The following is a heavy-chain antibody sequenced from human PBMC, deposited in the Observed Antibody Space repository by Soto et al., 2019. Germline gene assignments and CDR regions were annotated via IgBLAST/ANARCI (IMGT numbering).Heavy chain of an antibody. Sequence: SETLSLTCTVSGGSMSRYYWTWIRQPPGKGLEWIGNIHYTGSTNYNPPLKSRVTILLGTSTSQFSLKVSSVTAADTAVYYCASSGLFWSRIRWFDPWGQGTLVTVSS. V-gene: IGHV4-59*01. J-gene: IGHJ5*02. D-gene: IGHD3-3*01. CDR2: IHYTGST. CDR3: ASSGLFWSRIRWFDP. CDR1: GGSMSRYY.